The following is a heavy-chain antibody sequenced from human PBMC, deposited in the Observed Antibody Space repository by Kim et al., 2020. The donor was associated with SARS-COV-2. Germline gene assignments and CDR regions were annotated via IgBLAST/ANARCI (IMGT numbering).Heavy chain of an antibody. J-gene: IGHJ6*02. CDR3: ARPWNYGMDV. CDR2: NP. V-gene: IGHV7-4-1*02. D-gene: IGHD1-1*01. Sequence: NPTYAQGFTGRFVFSLDTSVSTAYLQISSLKAEDTAVYYCARPWNYGMDVWGQGTTVTVSS.